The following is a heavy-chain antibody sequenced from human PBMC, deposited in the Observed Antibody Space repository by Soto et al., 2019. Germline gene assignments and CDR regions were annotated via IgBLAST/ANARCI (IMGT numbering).Heavy chain of an antibody. J-gene: IGHJ6*03. V-gene: IGHV3-23*01. CDR1: GFTFRSYA. CDR3: AKGSLNYYYLDG. CDR2: ISGDGSST. D-gene: IGHD3-10*01. Sequence: PGGSLRLSCSASGFTFRSYAMSWVRQAPGKGLECVTAISGDGSSTYYADSVKGRFTISRDNSKNTLYLQMNSLRAEDTAVYYWAKGSLNYYYLDGWGKGTTVKVSS.